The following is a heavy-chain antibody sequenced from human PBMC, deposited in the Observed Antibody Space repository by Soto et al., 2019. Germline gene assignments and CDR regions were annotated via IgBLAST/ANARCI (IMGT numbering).Heavy chain of an antibody. Sequence: GASVKVSCKASGYTFTGYYMHWVRQAPGRGLEWMGWINPNSGGTNYAQKFQGRVTMTRDTSISTAYMELSRLRSDDTAVYYCARVGVPIYYDSSGYYSTDGAFDIWGQGTMVTVSS. CDR2: INPNSGGT. J-gene: IGHJ3*02. V-gene: IGHV1-2*02. CDR1: GYTFTGYY. CDR3: ARVGVPIYYDSSGYYSTDGAFDI. D-gene: IGHD3-22*01.